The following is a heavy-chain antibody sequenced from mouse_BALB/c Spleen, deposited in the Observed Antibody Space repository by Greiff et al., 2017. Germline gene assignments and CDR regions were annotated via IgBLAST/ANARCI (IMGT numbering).Heavy chain of an antibody. Sequence: VQRVESGPGLVAPSQSLSITCTVSGFSLTGYGVNWVRQPPGKGLEWLGMIWGDGSTDYNSALKSRLSISKDNSKSQVFLKMNSLQTDDTARYYCAREGITTRWWYFDVWGAGTTVTVSS. CDR2: IWGDGST. D-gene: IGHD2-4*01. CDR1: GFSLTGYG. J-gene: IGHJ1*01. CDR3: AREGITTRWWYFDV. V-gene: IGHV2-6-7*01.